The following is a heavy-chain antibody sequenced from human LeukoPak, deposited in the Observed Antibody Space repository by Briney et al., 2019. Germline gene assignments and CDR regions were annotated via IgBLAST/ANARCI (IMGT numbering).Heavy chain of an antibody. D-gene: IGHD3-3*01. V-gene: IGHV4-61*08. CDR1: GGSISSGGYY. J-gene: IGHJ5*02. CDR3: ARDRGGYDFSFDP. Sequence: SETLSLTCTVSGGSISSGGYYWSWIRQHPGKGLEWIGYIYYSGSTNYNPSLKSRVTISVDTSKNQFSLKLSSVTAADTAVYYCARDRGGYDFSFDPWGQGTLVTVSS. CDR2: IYYSGST.